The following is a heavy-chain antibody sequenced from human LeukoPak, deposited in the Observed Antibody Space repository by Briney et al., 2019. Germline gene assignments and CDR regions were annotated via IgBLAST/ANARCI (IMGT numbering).Heavy chain of an antibody. V-gene: IGHV3-23*01. D-gene: IGHD6-6*01. CDR3: AKWKYSNSGIDDY. CDR2: ISGSGDNT. J-gene: IGHJ4*02. Sequence: GGSLRLSCAASGFTFSSYAMSWVRQVPGKGLEWVSVISGSGDNTYYADSVKGRFTISRDNSKNMLYLQMNSLRAEDTAVCYCAKWKYSNSGIDDYWGQGTLVTVSS. CDR1: GFTFSSYA.